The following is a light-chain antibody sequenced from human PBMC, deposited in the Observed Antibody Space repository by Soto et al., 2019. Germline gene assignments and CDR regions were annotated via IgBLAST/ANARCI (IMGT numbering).Light chain of an antibody. CDR2: HAS. Sequence: EIVLTQSPGTLSLSPGETVSLSCRASHSVTSTYLAWYQHKPGQAPRLLIYHASIRATGIPDRFSAFGSGTDFTLTISRLEPEDFAVYYRQQYGSSPLTFGGGTKVEI. CDR3: QQYGSSPLT. J-gene: IGKJ4*01. V-gene: IGKV3-20*01. CDR1: HSVTSTY.